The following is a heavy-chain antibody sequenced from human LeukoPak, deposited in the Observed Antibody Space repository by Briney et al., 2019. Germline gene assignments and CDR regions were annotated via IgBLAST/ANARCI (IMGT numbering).Heavy chain of an antibody. D-gene: IGHD5-12*01. J-gene: IGHJ4*02. CDR3: VNTREYSGYLYDR. CDR2: ISSNGGST. Sequence: GGSLRLSCSASGFXFIRYAIHWVRQAPGKGLEYVSAISSNGGSTYYADSVKGRFTISRDNSKNTLYLQMSSLRAEDTAVYYCVNTREYSGYLYDRWGQGTLVTVSS. CDR1: GFXFIRYA. V-gene: IGHV3-64D*06.